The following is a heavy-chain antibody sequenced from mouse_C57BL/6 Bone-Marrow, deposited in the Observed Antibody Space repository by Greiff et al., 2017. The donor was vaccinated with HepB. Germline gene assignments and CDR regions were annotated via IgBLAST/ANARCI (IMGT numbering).Heavy chain of an antibody. CDR3: ALITPYFDV. CDR2: IYPGDGDT. J-gene: IGHJ1*03. V-gene: IGHV1-82*01. D-gene: IGHD1-1*01. Sequence: QVQLQQSGPELVKPGASVKISCKASGYAFSSSWMNWVKQRPGKGLEWIGRIYPGDGDTNYNGKFKGKATLTADKSSSTAYMQLSSLTSEDSAVYFYALITPYFDVWGTGTTVTVSS. CDR1: GYAFSSSW.